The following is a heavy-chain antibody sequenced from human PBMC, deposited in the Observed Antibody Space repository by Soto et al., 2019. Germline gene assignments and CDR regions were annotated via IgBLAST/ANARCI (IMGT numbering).Heavy chain of an antibody. CDR1: GGSISSYY. CDR2: IYYSGST. D-gene: IGHD6-19*01. Sequence: SETLSLTCTVSGGSISSYYWSWIRQPPGKGLEWIGYIYYSGSTNYNPSLKSRVTISVDTSKNQFSRKLSSVTAADTAVYYCARATRAWLPGVHFDYWGQGTPVTVSS. J-gene: IGHJ4*02. V-gene: IGHV4-59*01. CDR3: ARATRAWLPGVHFDY.